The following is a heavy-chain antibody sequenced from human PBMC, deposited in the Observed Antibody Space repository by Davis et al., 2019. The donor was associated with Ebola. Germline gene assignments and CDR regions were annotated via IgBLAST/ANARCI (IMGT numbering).Heavy chain of an antibody. J-gene: IGHJ5*02. CDR3: ARCGGDCYSGLFDP. V-gene: IGHV3-30-3*01. CDR2: ISYDGSNK. Sequence: PGGSLRLSCAASGFTFSSYAMHWVRQAPGKGLEWVAVISYDGSNKYYADSVKGRFTISRDNSKNTLYLQMNSLRAEDTAVYYCARCGGDCYSGLFDPWGQGTLVTVSS. CDR1: GFTFSSYA. D-gene: IGHD2-21*02.